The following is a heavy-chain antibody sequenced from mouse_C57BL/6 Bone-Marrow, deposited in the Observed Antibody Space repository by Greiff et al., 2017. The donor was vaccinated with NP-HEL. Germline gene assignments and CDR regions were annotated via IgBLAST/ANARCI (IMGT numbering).Heavy chain of an antibody. CDR2: ISSGGSYT. D-gene: IGHD2-2*01. CDR1: GFTFGSYG. J-gene: IGHJ4*01. V-gene: IGHV5-6*02. CDR3: AVWLRGDYYAMDY. Sequence: EVMLVESGGDLVKPGGSLKLSCAASGFTFGSYGMSWVRQTPDKRLEWAATISSGGSYTYYPDSVKGRFTISRDNAKNTLYLQMSSLKSEDTAMYYCAVWLRGDYYAMDYWGQGTSVTVSS.